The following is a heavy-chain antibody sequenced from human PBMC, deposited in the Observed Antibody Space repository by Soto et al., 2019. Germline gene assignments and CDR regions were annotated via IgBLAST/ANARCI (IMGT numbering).Heavy chain of an antibody. CDR3: ASWDIVVVYSDY. D-gene: IGHD2-2*01. V-gene: IGHV4-39*01. J-gene: IGHJ4*02. CDR2: IYYSGST. Sequence: QLQLQESGPGLVKPSETLSLTCTVSGGSISSSSYYWGWIRQPPGKGLEWIGSIYYSGSTYYNPSLKSRVTISVDTSKNQFSLKLSSVTAADTAVYYCASWDIVVVYSDYWGQGTLVTVSS. CDR1: GGSISSSSYY.